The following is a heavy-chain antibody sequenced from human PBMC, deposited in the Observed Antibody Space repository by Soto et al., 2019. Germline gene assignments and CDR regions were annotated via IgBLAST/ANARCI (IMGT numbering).Heavy chain of an antibody. J-gene: IGHJ4*02. CDR1: GFTFSTYN. D-gene: IGHD2-15*01. CDR3: ATDPGGCSGGSCYSWYFDY. CDR2: ISSSSSII. V-gene: IGHV3-48*01. Sequence: GGSLRLSCAASGFTFSTYNMNWVRQAPGKGLEWVSYISSSSSIIYYADSVKGRFTISRDNAKNSLYLQMNSLRAEDMAVYYCATDPGGCSGGSCYSWYFDYWGQGTLVTVSS.